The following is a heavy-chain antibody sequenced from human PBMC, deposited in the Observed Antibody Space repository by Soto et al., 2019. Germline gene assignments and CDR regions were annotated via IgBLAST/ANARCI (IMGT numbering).Heavy chain of an antibody. CDR3: AKGYCSSTSCGPPPY. CDR1: GFTFSSYG. Sequence: GGSLRLSCAASGFTFSSYGMHWVRQAPGKGLEWVAVISYDGSNKYYADSVKGRFTISRDNSKNTLYLQMNSLRAEDTAVYYCAKGYCSSTSCGPPPYWGQGTLVTVSS. V-gene: IGHV3-30*18. D-gene: IGHD2-2*01. J-gene: IGHJ4*02. CDR2: ISYDGSNK.